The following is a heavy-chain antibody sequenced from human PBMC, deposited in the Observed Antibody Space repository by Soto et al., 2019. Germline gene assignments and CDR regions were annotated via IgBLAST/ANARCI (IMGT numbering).Heavy chain of an antibody. Sequence: QVQLVQSGAEVKKPGSSVKVSCKASGGTFGNSAFSWVRQAPGQGLEWMGGIIPSFATGNSAPEFQGRLSITADKSTPTAYMELSSLRSEDTAVYYCARSYYGSGSYWFYGMDVWGQGTTVTVSS. D-gene: IGHD3-10*01. CDR2: IIPSFATG. CDR1: GGTFGNSA. V-gene: IGHV1-69*06. CDR3: ARSYYGSGSYWFYGMDV. J-gene: IGHJ6*02.